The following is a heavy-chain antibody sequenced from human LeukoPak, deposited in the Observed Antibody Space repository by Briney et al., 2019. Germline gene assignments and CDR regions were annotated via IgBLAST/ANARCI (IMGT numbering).Heavy chain of an antibody. CDR1: VYRFSISY. V-gene: IGHV1-46*01. CDR3: ARDLIPAAVTTCFGP. Sequence: ASVKLSFKASVYRFSISYKHWWRHAPGQGLEWMGIINASGGSTTYAQKFQGRVTMTRDTSTSTVYMELSSLRSEDTAVYYCARDLIPAAVTTCFGPWGPGTLGTVSS. D-gene: IGHD6-13*01. CDR2: INASGGST. J-gene: IGHJ5*02.